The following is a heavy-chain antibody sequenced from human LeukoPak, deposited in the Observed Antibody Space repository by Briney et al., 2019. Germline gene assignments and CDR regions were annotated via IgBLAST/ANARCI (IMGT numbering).Heavy chain of an antibody. CDR1: GFTLRNYL. CDR2: ISSTGGTI. D-gene: IGHD2-15*01. J-gene: IGHJ3*02. V-gene: IGHV3-48*01. CDR3: ARGYSRAAFDI. Sequence: GGSPRLSCAASGFTLRNYLMNWVRQAPGKGLEWVSFISSTGGTIYYADSVKGRFTVSRDNGKNSLLLQMNSLRAEDTALYYCARGYSRAAFDIWGQGTVVAVSS.